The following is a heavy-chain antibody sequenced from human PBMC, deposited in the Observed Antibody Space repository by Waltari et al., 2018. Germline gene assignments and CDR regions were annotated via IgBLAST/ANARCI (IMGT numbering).Heavy chain of an antibody. V-gene: IGHV3-53*01. CDR3: AKLTAAAGTGTFDY. Sequence: EVQLVESGGGLIQPGGSLRLSCAASGFTVSSNYMSWVRQAPGKGLEWVSVIYSGGSTYYADSVKGRFTISRDNSKNTLYLQMNSLRAEDTAVYYCAKLTAAAGTGTFDYWGQGTLVTVSS. D-gene: IGHD6-13*01. CDR1: GFTVSSNY. J-gene: IGHJ4*02. CDR2: IYSGGST.